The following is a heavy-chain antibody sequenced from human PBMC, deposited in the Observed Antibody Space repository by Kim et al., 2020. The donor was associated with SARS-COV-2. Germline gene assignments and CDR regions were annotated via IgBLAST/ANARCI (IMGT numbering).Heavy chain of an antibody. Sequence: ASVKVSCKASGYTFTSYAMHWVRQAPGQRLEWMGWINAGNGNTKYSQKFQGRVTITRDTSASTAYMELSSLRSEDTAVYYCAREMSLTGYYGYWGQGTLVTVSS. V-gene: IGHV1-3*01. CDR2: INAGNGNT. J-gene: IGHJ4*02. CDR1: GYTFTSYA. D-gene: IGHD3-9*01. CDR3: AREMSLTGYYGY.